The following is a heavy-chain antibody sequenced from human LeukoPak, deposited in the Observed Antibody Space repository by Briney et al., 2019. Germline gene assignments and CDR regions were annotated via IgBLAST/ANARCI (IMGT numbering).Heavy chain of an antibody. D-gene: IGHD3-22*01. CDR3: ASEYYYDSSGYYYVSSYFDY. J-gene: IGHJ4*02. V-gene: IGHV3-21*01. CDR2: ISSSSSYI. CDR1: GFTFSSYA. Sequence: PGGSLRLSCAVPGFTFSSYAMSWVRQAPGKGLEWVSSISSSSSYIYYADSVKGRFTVSRDNAKNPLYLQMNSLRAEDTAVYYCASEYYYDSSGYYYVSSYFDYWGQGTLVTVSS.